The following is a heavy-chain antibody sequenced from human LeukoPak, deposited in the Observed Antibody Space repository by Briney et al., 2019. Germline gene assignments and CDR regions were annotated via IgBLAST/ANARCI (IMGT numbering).Heavy chain of an antibody. J-gene: IGHJ4*02. CDR3: ARVGEWELPDY. CDR1: GYTFTSYY. V-gene: IGHV1-46*01. CDR2: INPSGGST. Sequence: GASVSVSCTASGYTFTSYYMHWVRQAPGQGLEWMGIINPSGGSTSYAQKFQGRVTMTRDTSTSTVYMELSSLRSEDTAVYYCARVGEWELPDYWGQGTLVTVSS. D-gene: IGHD1-26*01.